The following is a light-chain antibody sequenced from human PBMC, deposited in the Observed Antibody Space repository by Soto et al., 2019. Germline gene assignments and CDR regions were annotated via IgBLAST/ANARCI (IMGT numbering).Light chain of an antibody. J-gene: IGLJ2*01. CDR3: SSYTSSSSVV. V-gene: IGLV2-8*01. CDR2: EVS. CDR1: NSDVGSYNY. Sequence: QSALTQPPSASGSPGQSVTISCTGKNSDVGSYNYVSWYQQHPGKAPKLMIFEVSKRPSGVPDRFSGSKSGNTASLTVSGLQAEDEADYYCSSYTSSSSVVFGGGTKLTVL.